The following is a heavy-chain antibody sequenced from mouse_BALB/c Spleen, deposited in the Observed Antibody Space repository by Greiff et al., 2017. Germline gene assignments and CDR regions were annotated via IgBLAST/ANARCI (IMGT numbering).Heavy chain of an antibody. CDR1: GDSITSGY. CDR2: ISYSGST. CDR3: ARGATATSYAMDY. D-gene: IGHD1-2*01. J-gene: IGHJ4*01. Sequence: EVQVVESGPSLVKPSQTLSLTCSVTGDSITSGYWNWIRKFPGNKLEYMGYISYSGSTYYNPSLKSRISITRDTSKNQYYLQLNSVTTEDTATYYCARGATATSYAMDYWGQGTSVTVSA. V-gene: IGHV3-8*02.